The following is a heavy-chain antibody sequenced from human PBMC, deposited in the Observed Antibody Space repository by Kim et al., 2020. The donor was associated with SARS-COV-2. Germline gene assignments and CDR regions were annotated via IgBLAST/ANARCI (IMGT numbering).Heavy chain of an antibody. D-gene: IGHD6-19*01. CDR3: ARVQSSTHYGMDV. J-gene: IGHJ6*02. V-gene: IGHV3-72*01. CDR1: GFTFSDHH. Sequence: GGSLRLSCAASGFTFSDHHMDWVRQAPGKGLEWVGRTRNKAKSYTTEYAASVKGRFTISRDDSQNSLYLQMNSLKTEDTAMYYCARVQSSTHYGMDVWGQGTTVTVSS. CDR2: TRNKAKSYTT.